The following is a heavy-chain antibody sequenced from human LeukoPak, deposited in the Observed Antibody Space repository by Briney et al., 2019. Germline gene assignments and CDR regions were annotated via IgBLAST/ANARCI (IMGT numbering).Heavy chain of an antibody. CDR2: IKKDGSEK. V-gene: IGHV3-7*03. CDR1: GFTFSSYW. CDR3: AKDGGQGADY. D-gene: IGHD3-16*01. Sequence: GGSLRLSCAASGFTFSSYWMSWVRQAPGKGLEWVANIKKDGSEKYYVDSVKGRFTISRDNSKNTLYLQMNSLRAEDMAVYYCAKDGGQGADYWGQGTLVSVSS. J-gene: IGHJ4*02.